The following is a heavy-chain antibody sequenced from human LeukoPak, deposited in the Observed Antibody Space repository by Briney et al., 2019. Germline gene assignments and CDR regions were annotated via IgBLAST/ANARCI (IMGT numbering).Heavy chain of an antibody. Sequence: PGGSLRLSCAASGFTFSSYWMSWVRQAPGKGLEWVANIKQDGGEKYYVDSVKGRFTISRDNAKNSLYLQMNSLRAEDTAVYYCARAGRSSSWYAMYFDNWGQGTLVTVSS. D-gene: IGHD6-13*01. CDR2: IKQDGGEK. V-gene: IGHV3-7*01. CDR3: ARAGRSSSWYAMYFDN. CDR1: GFTFSSYW. J-gene: IGHJ4*02.